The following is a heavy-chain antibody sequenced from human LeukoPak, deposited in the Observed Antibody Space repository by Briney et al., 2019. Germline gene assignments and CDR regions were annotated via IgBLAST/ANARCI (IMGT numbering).Heavy chain of an antibody. CDR1: GGTFISYA. CDR2: IIPIFGTA. J-gene: IGHJ6*02. V-gene: IGHV1-69*13. CDR3: ARVAREDSSSWYYYYGMDV. Sequence: SVKVSCKASGGTFISYAISWVRQAPGQGLEWMGGIIPIFGTANYAQKFQGRVTITADESTSTAYMELSSLRSEDTAVYYCARVAREDSSSWYYYYGMDVWGQGTTVTVSS. D-gene: IGHD6-13*01.